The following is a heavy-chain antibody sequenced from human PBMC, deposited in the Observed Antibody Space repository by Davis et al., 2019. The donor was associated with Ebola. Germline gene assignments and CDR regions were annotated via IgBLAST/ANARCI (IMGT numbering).Heavy chain of an antibody. D-gene: IGHD2-15*01. Sequence: GGSLRLSCAASGITFSDYAMSWVRQAPGKGLEWVSAISGSGANTYYADSVKGRFTSSRDNSKNTVYLQMNSLRAEDTALYYCAKGGSWYGTSAFDIWGQGTLVTVSS. V-gene: IGHV3-23*01. CDR2: ISGSGANT. J-gene: IGHJ3*02. CDR3: AKGGSWYGTSAFDI. CDR1: GITFSDYA.